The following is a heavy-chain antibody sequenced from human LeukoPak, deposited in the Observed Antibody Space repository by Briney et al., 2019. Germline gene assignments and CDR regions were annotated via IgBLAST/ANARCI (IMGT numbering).Heavy chain of an antibody. D-gene: IGHD3-22*01. CDR2: INRDGSST. V-gene: IGHV3-74*01. Sequence: PGGSLRLSCAASGFTFSSYWMHWVRQAPGKGLVWVSRINRDGSSTSYADSVKGRFTISRDNAKNTLYLQMNSLRAEDTAVYYCARVPYYFDSSGYYYWGQGTLVTVSS. CDR1: GFTFSSYW. J-gene: IGHJ4*02. CDR3: ARVPYYFDSSGYYY.